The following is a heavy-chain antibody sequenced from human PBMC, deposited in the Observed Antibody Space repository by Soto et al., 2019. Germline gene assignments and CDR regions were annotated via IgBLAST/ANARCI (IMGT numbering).Heavy chain of an antibody. CDR1: GYTFTGYY. Sequence: ASVKVACKASGYTFTGYYMHWVRQAPGQALEWMGWINPNSGGANYAQKFQGWVTMTRDTSISTAYMELSRLRSDDTAVYYCARGYCSSTSCPVGYWGQGTLVTVSS. CDR2: INPNSGGA. V-gene: IGHV1-2*04. J-gene: IGHJ4*02. D-gene: IGHD2-2*01. CDR3: ARGYCSSTSCPVGY.